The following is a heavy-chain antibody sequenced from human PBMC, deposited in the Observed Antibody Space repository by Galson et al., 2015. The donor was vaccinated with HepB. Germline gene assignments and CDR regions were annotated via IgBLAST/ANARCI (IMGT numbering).Heavy chain of an antibody. CDR3: ARNSGYSFDFDY. D-gene: IGHD5-12*01. CDR2: IYCSGST. J-gene: IGHJ4*02. V-gene: IGHV4-39*01. CDR1: GGSISSSSYY. Sequence: SETLSLTCTVSGGSISSSSYYWGWIRQPPGKGLEWIGSIYCSGSTYYNPSLKSRVTISVDTSKNQFSLKLSSVTAADTAVYYCARNSGYSFDFDYWGQGTLVTVSS.